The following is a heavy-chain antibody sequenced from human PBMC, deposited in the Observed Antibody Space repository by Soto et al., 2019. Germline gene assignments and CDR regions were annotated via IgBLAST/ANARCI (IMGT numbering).Heavy chain of an antibody. D-gene: IGHD2-15*01. CDR2: ISGSGGST. J-gene: IGHJ4*02. CDR3: ARDIVVVVAATRD. V-gene: IGHV3-23*01. Sequence: EVQLLESGGGLVQPGGSLRLSCAASGFTFSSYAVSWVRQAPGKGLEWVSAISGSGGSTYYADSVKGRFTISRDNSKNTLYLQMNSLRAEDTAVYYCARDIVVVVAATRDWGQGTLVTVSS. CDR1: GFTFSSYA.